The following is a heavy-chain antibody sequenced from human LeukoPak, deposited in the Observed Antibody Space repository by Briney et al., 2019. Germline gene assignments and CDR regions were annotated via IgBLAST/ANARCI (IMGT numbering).Heavy chain of an antibody. CDR3: ARDNVSLYGGLDY. D-gene: IGHD4-23*01. V-gene: IGHV4-39*07. CDR1: GGSISSSSYY. CDR2: IYYSGST. Sequence: PSETLSLTCTVSGGSISSSSYYWGWIRQPPGKGLEWIGSIYYSGSTYYNPSLKSRVTISVDTSKNQFSLKLSSVTAADTAVYYCARDNVSLYGGLDYWGQGTLVTVSS. J-gene: IGHJ4*02.